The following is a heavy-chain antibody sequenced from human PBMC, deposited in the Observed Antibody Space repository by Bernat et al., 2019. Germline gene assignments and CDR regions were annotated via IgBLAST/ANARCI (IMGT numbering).Heavy chain of an antibody. CDR3: ARGNREVATMEFDY. V-gene: IGHV1-69*13. CDR2: IIPIFGTA. Sequence: QVQLVQSGAEVKKPGASVKVSCKASGYTFTSYAMHWVRQAPGQRLEWMGGIIPIFGTANYAQKFQGRVTITADESTSTAYLELSSLRSEDTAVYYCARGNREVATMEFDYWGQGTLVTVSS. CDR1: GYTFTSYA. D-gene: IGHD5-12*01. J-gene: IGHJ4*02.